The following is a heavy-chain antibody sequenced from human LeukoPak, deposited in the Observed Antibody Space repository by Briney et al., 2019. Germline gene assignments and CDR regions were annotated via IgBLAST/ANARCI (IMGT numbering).Heavy chain of an antibody. D-gene: IGHD5/OR15-5a*01. Sequence: SETLSLTCAVSGGSISSGGYSWSWIRQPPGRGLEWIGYIYHSGSTYYNPSLKSRVTISVDRSKNQFSLKLSSVTAADTAVYYCARGVESKYYFDYWGQGTLVTVSS. CDR3: ARGVESKYYFDY. CDR2: IYHSGST. CDR1: GGSISSGGYS. J-gene: IGHJ4*02. V-gene: IGHV4-30-2*01.